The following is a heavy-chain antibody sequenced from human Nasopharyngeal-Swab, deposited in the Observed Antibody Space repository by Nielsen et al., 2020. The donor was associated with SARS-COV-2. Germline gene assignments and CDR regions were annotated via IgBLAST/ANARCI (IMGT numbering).Heavy chain of an antibody. D-gene: IGHD3-10*01. CDR1: GFTFSSYA. V-gene: IGHV3-30-3*01. CDR3: ARTGASGLGSYPDY. Sequence: GESLKISCAASGFTFSSYAMHWVRQAPGKGLEWVAVISYDGSNKYYADSVKGRFTISRDNSKNTLYLQMNTMTAEDTAVYYCARTGASGLGSYPDYWGQGNLVTVSS. CDR2: ISYDGSNK. J-gene: IGHJ4*02.